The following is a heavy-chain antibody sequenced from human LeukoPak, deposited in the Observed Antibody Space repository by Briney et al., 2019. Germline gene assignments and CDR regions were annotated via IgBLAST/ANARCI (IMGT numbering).Heavy chain of an antibody. CDR1: GGSFSGYY. J-gene: IGHJ3*02. CDR2: INHSGST. D-gene: IGHD3-10*01. Sequence: PSETLSLTCAVYGGSFSGYYWSWIRQPPGKGLEWIGEINHSGSTNYNPSLKSRVTISVDTSKNQFSLKLSSVTAADTAVYYCARHARLSSRPELRGAFDIWGQGTMVTVSS. CDR3: ARHARLSSRPELRGAFDI. V-gene: IGHV4-34*01.